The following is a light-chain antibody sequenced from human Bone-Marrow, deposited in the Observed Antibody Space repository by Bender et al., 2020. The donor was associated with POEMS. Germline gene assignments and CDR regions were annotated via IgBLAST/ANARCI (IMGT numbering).Light chain of an antibody. Sequence: QSALTQTASVSGSPGQSITISCTGTSSDVGTYDYVSWYQQHPGKAPKLMIYDVYSRPSGVSDRFSGSKSGNPASLTISGLQTEDEADYYCATSTTTSPFVFGTGTEVTVL. CDR3: ATSTTTSPFV. J-gene: IGLJ1*01. V-gene: IGLV2-14*03. CDR2: DVY. CDR1: SSDVGTYDY.